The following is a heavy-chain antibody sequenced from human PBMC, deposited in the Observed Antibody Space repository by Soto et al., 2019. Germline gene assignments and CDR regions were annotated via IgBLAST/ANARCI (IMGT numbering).Heavy chain of an antibody. CDR1: GFTFSSYA. D-gene: IGHD2-2*01. V-gene: IGHV3-30-3*01. CDR2: ISYDGSNK. J-gene: IGHJ6*02. Sequence: GSLRLSCAASGFTFSSYAMHWVRQAPGKGLEWVAVISYDGSNKYYADSVKGRFTISRDNSKNTLYLQMNSLRAEDTAVYYCARAYVVVPAAGRHFNYYYYGMDVWGQGTTVTVSS. CDR3: ARAYVVVPAAGRHFNYYYYGMDV.